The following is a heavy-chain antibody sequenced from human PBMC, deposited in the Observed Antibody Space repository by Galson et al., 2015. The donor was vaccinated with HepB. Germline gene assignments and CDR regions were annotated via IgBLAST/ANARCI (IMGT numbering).Heavy chain of an antibody. CDR3: AKKEYSSGWDDAFDI. CDR1: GYTFTGYY. V-gene: IGHV1-2*06. CDR2: INPNSGGT. D-gene: IGHD6-19*01. Sequence: SVKVSCKASGYTFTGYYMHWVRQAPGQGLEWMGRINPNSGGTNYAQKFQGRVTMTRDTSISTAYMELSRLRSDDTAVYYCAKKEYSSGWDDAFDIWGQGTMVTVSS. J-gene: IGHJ3*02.